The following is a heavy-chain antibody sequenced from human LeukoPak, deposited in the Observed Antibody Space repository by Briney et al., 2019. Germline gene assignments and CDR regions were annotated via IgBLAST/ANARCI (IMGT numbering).Heavy chain of an antibody. CDR3: ARDSVAAYY. J-gene: IGHJ4*02. Sequence: PSETLSLTCTVSGGSISSSSYYWGWIRQPPGKGLEWIGSIYYSGSTYYNPSLKSRVTISVDTSKNQFSLKLSSVTAADTAVYYCARDSVAAYYWGQGTLVTVSS. V-gene: IGHV4-39*07. CDR1: GGSISSSSYY. D-gene: IGHD6-19*01. CDR2: IYYSGST.